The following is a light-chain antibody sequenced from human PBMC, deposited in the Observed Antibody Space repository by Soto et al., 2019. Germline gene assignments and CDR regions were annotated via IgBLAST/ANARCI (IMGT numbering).Light chain of an antibody. CDR2: DST. J-gene: IGLJ2*01. CDR3: VLSFGGTRGV. Sequence: QAVVTQEPSLTVSPGGTVTLTCASSTGAVTSGHYPYWFQQKPGQAPRTLIYDSTNKHSWTPARFSGSLLGGKAALTLSGAQPEDEADYYCVLSFGGTRGVFGGGSQLTV. V-gene: IGLV7-46*01. CDR1: TGAVTSGHY.